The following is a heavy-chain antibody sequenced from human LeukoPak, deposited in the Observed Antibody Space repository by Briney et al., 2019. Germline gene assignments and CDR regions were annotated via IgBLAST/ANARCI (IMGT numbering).Heavy chain of an antibody. Sequence: SETLSLTCAVYGGSFSGYYWSWIRQPPGKGLEWIGEINHSGSTNYNPFLKSRVTISVDTSKNQFSLKVTSVTASDTAMYYCVRDHVSPGLSNWFDPWGQGTLVTVSS. CDR1: GGSFSGYY. V-gene: IGHV4-34*01. J-gene: IGHJ5*02. D-gene: IGHD3-16*01. CDR3: VRDHVSPGLSNWFDP. CDR2: INHSGST.